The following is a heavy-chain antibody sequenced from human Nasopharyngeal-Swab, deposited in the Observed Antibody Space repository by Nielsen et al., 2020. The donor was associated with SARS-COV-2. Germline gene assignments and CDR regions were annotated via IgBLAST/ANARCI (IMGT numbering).Heavy chain of an antibody. CDR3: VRDRSVSYCSGGACWVF. D-gene: IGHD2-15*01. CDR1: GFTFSSYA. V-gene: IGHV3-30*04. CDR2: ISHDGGNE. J-gene: IGHJ1*01. Sequence: GESLKISCATSGFTFSSYAMHWVRQAPGKGLEWVAGISHDGGNENYVDSVKGRFTISRDNFKNTLFLQMDSLRVEDTAVYFCVRDRSVSYCSGGACWVFWGQGTLVAVSS.